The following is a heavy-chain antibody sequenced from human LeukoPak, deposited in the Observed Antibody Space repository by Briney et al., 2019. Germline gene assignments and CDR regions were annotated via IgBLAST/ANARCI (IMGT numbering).Heavy chain of an antibody. CDR3: ARGRYCSGGSCYPRAPAYYGMDV. Sequence: ASVKVSCKASGYTFTSYGISWVRQAPGQGIEWMGWISAYNGNTNYAQKLQGRVTMTTDTSTSTAYMELRSLRSDDTAVYYCARGRYCSGGSCYPRAPAYYGMDVWGKGTTVTVSS. D-gene: IGHD2-15*01. V-gene: IGHV1-18*04. J-gene: IGHJ6*04. CDR2: ISAYNGNT. CDR1: GYTFTSYG.